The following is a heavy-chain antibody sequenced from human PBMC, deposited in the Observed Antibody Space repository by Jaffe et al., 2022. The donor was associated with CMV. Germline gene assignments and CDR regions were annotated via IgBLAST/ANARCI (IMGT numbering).Heavy chain of an antibody. V-gene: IGHV4-34*01. Sequence: QVQLQQWGAGLLKPSETLSLTCAVYGGSFSGYYWSWIRQPPGKGLEWIGEINHSGSTNYNPSLKSRVTISVDTSKNQFSLKLSSVTAADTAVYYCARAFLNTPYYYYYGMDVWGQGTTVTVSS. CDR1: GGSFSGYY. D-gene: IGHD3-16*01. CDR2: INHSGST. J-gene: IGHJ6*02. CDR3: ARAFLNTPYYYYYGMDV.